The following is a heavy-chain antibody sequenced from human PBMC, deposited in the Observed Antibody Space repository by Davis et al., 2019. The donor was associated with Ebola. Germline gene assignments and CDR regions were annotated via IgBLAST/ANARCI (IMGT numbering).Heavy chain of an antibody. CDR1: GGSISSSSYY. CDR2: INHSGST. J-gene: IGHJ4*02. CDR3: ARRGFWSGYGGYFDY. D-gene: IGHD3-3*01. V-gene: IGHV4-39*07. Sequence: MPSETLSLTCTVSGGSISSSSYYWSWIRQPPGKGLEWIGEINHSGSTNYNPSLKSRVTISVDTSKNQFSLKLSSVTAADTAVYYCARRGFWSGYGGYFDYWGQGTLVTVSS.